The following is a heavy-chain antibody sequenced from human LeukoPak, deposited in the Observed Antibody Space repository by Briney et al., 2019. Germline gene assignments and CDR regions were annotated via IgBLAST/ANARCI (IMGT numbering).Heavy chain of an antibody. Sequence: PSETLSLTCTVSGGSVSRGSFYWSWIRQPPGKGLEWIGYIYYSGSTNYNPSLKSRVTISVDTSKNQFSLKLSSVTAADTAVYYCASTFGYDSSGSVDYWGQGTLVTVSS. V-gene: IGHV4-61*01. CDR2: IYYSGST. D-gene: IGHD3-22*01. CDR3: ASTFGYDSSGSVDY. J-gene: IGHJ4*02. CDR1: GGSVSRGSFY.